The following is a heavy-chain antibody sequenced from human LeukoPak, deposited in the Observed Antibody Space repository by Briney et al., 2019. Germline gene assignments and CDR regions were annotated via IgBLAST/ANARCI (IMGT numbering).Heavy chain of an antibody. V-gene: IGHV4-4*07. Sequence: PSETLSLTCTVSGGSINSYYRSWIRQPAGKGLAWIGRIYSSGSTNYNPSLKSRVSMSVDTSKNQFSLKLTSVTAADTAVYYCARGGKATVVTMWGQGILVTVSS. J-gene: IGHJ4*02. D-gene: IGHD4-23*01. CDR2: IYSSGST. CDR1: GGSINSYY. CDR3: ARGGKATVVTM.